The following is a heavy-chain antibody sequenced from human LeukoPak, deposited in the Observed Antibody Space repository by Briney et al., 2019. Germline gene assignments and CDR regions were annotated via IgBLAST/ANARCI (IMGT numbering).Heavy chain of an antibody. CDR2: IIPIFGIA. CDR3: AIRYGSGTVGVLDP. D-gene: IGHD3-10*01. V-gene: IGHV1-69*04. CDR1: GGTFSSYA. J-gene: IGHJ5*02. Sequence: SVKVSCKASGGTFSSYAIGWVRQAPGRGLEWMGRIIPIFGIANYAQKFQGRVTITADKSTSTAHMELSSLRSEDTAVYYCAIRYGSGTVGVLDPWGQGTLVTVSS.